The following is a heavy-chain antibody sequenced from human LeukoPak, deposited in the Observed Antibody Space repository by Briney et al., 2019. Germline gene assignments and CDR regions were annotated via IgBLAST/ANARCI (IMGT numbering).Heavy chain of an antibody. V-gene: IGHV1-18*04. D-gene: IGHD3-22*01. J-gene: IGHJ3*02. Sequence: AASVKVSCKASGYTFTSYGISWVRQAPGQGLEWLGWISAYNGNTNYAQKLQGRVTMTTDTSTSTAYMELRSLRSDDTAVYYCARESSTYYYDSSGYYSTGAFDIWGQGTMVTVSS. CDR1: GYTFTSYG. CDR2: ISAYNGNT. CDR3: ARESSTYYYDSSGYYSTGAFDI.